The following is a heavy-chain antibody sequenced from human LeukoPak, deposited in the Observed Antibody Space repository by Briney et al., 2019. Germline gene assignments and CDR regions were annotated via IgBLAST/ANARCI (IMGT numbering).Heavy chain of an antibody. CDR2: AYYSGDT. CDR3: ARAHLYCSGGTCYLIAFDY. Sequence: PSETLSLTCSVSGCSISSYYWSWIRQPPGKGLEWIGYAYYSGDTNYNPSLKSRVTISLDTSKNHFSLQMTSVTAADTAVYYCARAHLYCSGGTCYLIAFDYWGQGTLVTVSS. CDR1: GCSISSYY. D-gene: IGHD2-15*01. V-gene: IGHV4-59*01. J-gene: IGHJ4*02.